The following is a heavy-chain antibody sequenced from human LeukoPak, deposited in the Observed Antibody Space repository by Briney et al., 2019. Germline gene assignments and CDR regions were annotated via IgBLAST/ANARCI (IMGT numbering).Heavy chain of an antibody. CDR3: ARLRYYAMDV. CDR2: ISSSSRTI. V-gene: IGHV3-48*01. CDR1: GFTFSTYD. J-gene: IGHJ6*02. Sequence: GGSLRLSCAASGFTFSTYDMNWVRQAPGKGLEWVSYISSSSRTISYADSVKGRFTISRDNAKNSLYLQMDSLRAEDTAVYYCARLRYYAMDVWGQGTTVTASS.